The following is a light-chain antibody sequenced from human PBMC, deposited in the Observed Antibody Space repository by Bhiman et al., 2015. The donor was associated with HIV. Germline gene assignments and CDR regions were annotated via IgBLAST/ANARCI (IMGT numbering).Light chain of an antibody. CDR1: SLRSYY. Sequence: SYELTQDPAVSVALGQTVRITCQGDSLRSYYASWYQQKPGQAPVLVIYGNINRPSGVPDRFSGSQSGTSASLAITGLQAEDEADYYCQSYDSSLRAWVFGGGTKLTVL. V-gene: IGLV3-19*01. CDR2: GNI. CDR3: QSYDSSLRAWV. J-gene: IGLJ3*02.